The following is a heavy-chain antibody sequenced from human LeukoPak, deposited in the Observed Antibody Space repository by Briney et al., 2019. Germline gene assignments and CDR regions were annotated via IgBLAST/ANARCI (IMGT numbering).Heavy chain of an antibody. CDR1: GVSVNTYF. CDR3: ASQLGGTTFH. Sequence: SETLSLTCTVSGVSVNTYFWSWIRQPPGKGLEWIGYVYYTGITNYNPSLKSRVSISLDTSKNQFSLRLNSVTAAETAVYYCASQLGGTTFHWGQGTLITVSS. CDR2: VYYTGIT. D-gene: IGHD1/OR15-1a*01. J-gene: IGHJ4*02. V-gene: IGHV4-59*02.